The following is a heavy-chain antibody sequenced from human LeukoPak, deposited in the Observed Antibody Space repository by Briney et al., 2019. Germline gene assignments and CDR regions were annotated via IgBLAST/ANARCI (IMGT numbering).Heavy chain of an antibody. D-gene: IGHD3-10*02. J-gene: IGHJ4*02. V-gene: IGHV4-39*01. CDR2: IYYSGST. CDR1: GGSISSSSYY. CDR3: ARHLFAGLAYGPPGY. Sequence: PSETLSLTCTVSGGSISSSSYYWGWIRQPPGKGLEWIGSIYYSGSTYYNPSLKSRVTISVDTSKNQFSLKLSSVTAADTAVYYCARHLFAGLAYGPPGYWGQGTLVTVSS.